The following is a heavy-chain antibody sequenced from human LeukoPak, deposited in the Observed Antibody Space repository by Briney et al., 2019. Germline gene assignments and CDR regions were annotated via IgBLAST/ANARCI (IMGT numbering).Heavy chain of an antibody. CDR1: GGTFSSYA. V-gene: IGHV1-69*04. Sequence: GASVKVSCKASGGTFSSYAFSWVRQAPGQGLEWMGRIIPIFGITNYAQKFQGRVTITADKSTSTAYMELSSLRSEDTAVYYCARDLTRDGYNHDIRYSMDVWGQGTTVTVSS. D-gene: IGHD5-24*01. CDR3: ARDLTRDGYNHDIRYSMDV. J-gene: IGHJ6*02. CDR2: IIPIFGIT.